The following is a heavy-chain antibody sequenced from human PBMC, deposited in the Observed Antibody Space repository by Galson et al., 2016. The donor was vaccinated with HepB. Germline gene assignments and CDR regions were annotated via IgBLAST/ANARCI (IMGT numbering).Heavy chain of an antibody. CDR2: IGSASTHI. CDR1: GFNFNVFY. J-gene: IGHJ3*02. D-gene: IGHD2-15*01. V-gene: IGHV3-11*06. Sequence: SLRLSCAASGFNFNVFYMSWIRQAPGKGLEWVSYIGSASTHINYADSVKGRFTISRDNAKNSLYLQMNSLRAEDTAVYYCARDRNYGSGSTWYDVLYIWGQGTMVTVSS. CDR3: ARDRNYGSGSTWYDVLYI.